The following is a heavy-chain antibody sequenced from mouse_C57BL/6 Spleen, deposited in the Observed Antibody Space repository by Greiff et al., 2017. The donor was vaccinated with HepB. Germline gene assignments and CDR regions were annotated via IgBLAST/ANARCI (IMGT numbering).Heavy chain of an antibody. Sequence: EVKLMESGPGLVKPSQSLSLTCSVPGYSITSCYYWNWIRQFPGNKLEWMGYISYDGSNNYNPSLKNRISITRDTSKNQFFLKLNSVTTEDTATYYCASYYGSSPWFAYWGQGTLVTVSA. CDR2: ISYDGSN. CDR3: ASYYGSSPWFAY. CDR1: GYSITSCYY. V-gene: IGHV3-6*01. J-gene: IGHJ3*01. D-gene: IGHD1-1*01.